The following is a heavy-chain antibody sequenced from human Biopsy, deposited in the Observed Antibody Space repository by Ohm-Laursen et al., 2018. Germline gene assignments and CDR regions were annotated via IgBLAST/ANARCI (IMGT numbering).Heavy chain of an antibody. V-gene: IGHV4-34*01. CDR1: GESFNGYY. D-gene: IGHD3-22*01. CDR3: VRGVDYYDPYHYYALDV. J-gene: IGHJ6*02. Sequence: GTLSLTCAVYGESFNGYYWSWIRQTPGKGLEWIGEINHSGRTNYNPSLKSRFTISVDTSKNQFSVKVRSVTAADTAVYYCVRGVDYYDPYHYYALDVWGQGTTVTVSS. CDR2: INHSGRT.